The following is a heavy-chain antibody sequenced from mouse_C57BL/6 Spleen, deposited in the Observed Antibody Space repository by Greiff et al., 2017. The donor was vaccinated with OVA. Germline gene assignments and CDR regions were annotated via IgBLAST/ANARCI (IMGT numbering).Heavy chain of an antibody. D-gene: IGHD1-1*01. CDR3: ASIYYYGSSYYFDV. CDR2: ISYAGSN. V-gene: IGHV3-6*01. CDR1: GYSITSGYY. J-gene: IGHJ1*03. Sequence: EVKLQESGPGLVKPSQSLSLTCSVTGYSITSGYYWNWIRQFPGNKLEWMGYISYAGSNNYNPSLKNRISITRDTSKNQFFLKLNSVTTEDTATYYGASIYYYGSSYYFDVWGTGTTVTVSS.